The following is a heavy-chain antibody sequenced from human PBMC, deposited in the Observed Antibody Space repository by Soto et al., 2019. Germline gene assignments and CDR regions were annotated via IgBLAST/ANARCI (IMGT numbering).Heavy chain of an antibody. CDR1: DFTITNAW. CDR2: IKTKAEGGAT. J-gene: IGHJ6*02. D-gene: IGHD1-26*01. CDR3: TTGSGEGV. V-gene: IGHV3-15*07. Sequence: EVQLVESGGGLVKPGGSLRLSCAASDFTITNAWMNWVRQAPGKGLEWVGRIKTKAEGGATDYAAPLKGRFPISRDDSRKKLFPQMNSPKTEDRSVYYCTTGSGEGVWGQGARVTVSS.